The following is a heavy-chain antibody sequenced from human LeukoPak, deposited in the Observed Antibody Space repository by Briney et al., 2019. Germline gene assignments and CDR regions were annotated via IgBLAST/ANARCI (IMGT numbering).Heavy chain of an antibody. J-gene: IGHJ3*02. CDR2: INTNTGNP. D-gene: IGHD6-6*01. CDR3: VAREGDIAARLANFDI. V-gene: IGHV7-4-1*02. Sequence: ASVKVSCKASGYTFTSYAMNWVRQAPGQGLEWMGWINTNTGNPTYAQGFTGRFAFSLDTSVSTAYLQISSLKAEDTAVYYCVAREGDIAARLANFDIWGQGTMVTVSS. CDR1: GYTFTSYA.